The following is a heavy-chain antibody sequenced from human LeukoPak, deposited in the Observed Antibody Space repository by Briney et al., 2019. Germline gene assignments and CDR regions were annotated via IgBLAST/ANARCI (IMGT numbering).Heavy chain of an antibody. D-gene: IGHD1-1*01. J-gene: IGHJ4*02. CDR2: IYHSWGI. CDR1: GGSLHRSF. CDR3: ARNVTAGSFDY. V-gene: IGHV4-59*04. Sequence: SETLSLTCVVSGGSLHRSFWTWVRQPPGKGLEWIATIYHSWGIYFNPSLKSRVSISLDASKNEFSLRLTSLTAGDTAIYYCARNVTAGSFDYWGQGILVTVSS.